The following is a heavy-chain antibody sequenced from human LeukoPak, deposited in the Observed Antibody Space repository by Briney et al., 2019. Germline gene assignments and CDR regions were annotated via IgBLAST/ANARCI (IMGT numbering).Heavy chain of an antibody. D-gene: IGHD6-13*01. Sequence: GGSLRLSCAASGFTFSSYAMTWVRQAPGKGLEWVSIISGSGGGTYYADSVKGRFTISRDNSKNTVYLQMNSLRAEDTAVYYCAKLHSSSWYIPTDYWGRGTLVTVSS. CDR1: GFTFSSYA. J-gene: IGHJ4*02. CDR3: AKLHSSSWYIPTDY. CDR2: ISGSGGGT. V-gene: IGHV3-23*01.